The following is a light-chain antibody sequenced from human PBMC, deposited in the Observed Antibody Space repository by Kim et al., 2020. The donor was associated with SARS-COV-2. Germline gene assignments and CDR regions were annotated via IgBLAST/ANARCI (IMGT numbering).Light chain of an antibody. Sequence: DIQMTQSPSSLSASVGDRVTITCRASQRISNYINWYQQKPGRVPKLLIYGASKLQSGVPSRFSGSGSGTDFTLTISSLQAEDFATYYCQQSYSSLYTFGQGTKLEI. J-gene: IGKJ2*01. V-gene: IGKV1-39*01. CDR3: QQSYSSLYT. CDR2: GAS. CDR1: QRISNY.